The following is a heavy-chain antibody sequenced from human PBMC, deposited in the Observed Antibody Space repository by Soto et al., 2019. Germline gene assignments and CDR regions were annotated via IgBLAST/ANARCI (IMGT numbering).Heavy chain of an antibody. CDR3: AKDNKVVIDAFDI. CDR2: ISGSGGST. D-gene: IGHD3-22*01. V-gene: IGHV3-23*01. J-gene: IGHJ3*02. CDR1: GFTFSSYA. Sequence: GGSLRLSCAASGFTFSSYAMSWVRQAPGKGLEWVSAISGSGGSTYYADSVKGRFTISSDNSKNTLYLQMNSLRAEDTAVYYCAKDNKVVIDAFDIWGQGTMVTVSS.